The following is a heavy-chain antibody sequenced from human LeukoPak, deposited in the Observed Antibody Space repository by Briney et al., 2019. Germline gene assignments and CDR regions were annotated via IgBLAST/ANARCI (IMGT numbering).Heavy chain of an antibody. CDR3: TTDHYYDSSGYYYPHGHSFDY. CDR2: ISSGSSHI. CDR1: GFTFSSYS. V-gene: IGHV3-21*03. D-gene: IGHD3-22*01. J-gene: IGHJ4*02. Sequence: KTGGSLRLSCADSGFTFSSYSMNWVRQAPGKGLEWVSSISSGSSHIFYADSVRGRFTISRDNAKNSLYLQMNSLKTEDTAVYYCTTDHYYDSSGYYYPHGHSFDYWGQGTLVTVSS.